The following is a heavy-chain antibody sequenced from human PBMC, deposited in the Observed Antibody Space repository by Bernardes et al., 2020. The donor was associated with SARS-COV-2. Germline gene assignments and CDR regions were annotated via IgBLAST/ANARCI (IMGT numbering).Heavy chain of an antibody. CDR3: ASRGLEPGPGAYLQY. J-gene: IGHJ1*01. Sequence: GGSLRLSCAASGFIFSNYGMHWVRQAPGKGLEWVADIWYAGSKKYYADSVKGRFTISRDNSKNTMYLQMNSLEAEDTAVYYCASRGLEPGPGAYLQYWGQGTLVTVSS. D-gene: IGHD1-1*01. V-gene: IGHV3-33*01. CDR2: IWYAGSKK. CDR1: GFIFSNYG.